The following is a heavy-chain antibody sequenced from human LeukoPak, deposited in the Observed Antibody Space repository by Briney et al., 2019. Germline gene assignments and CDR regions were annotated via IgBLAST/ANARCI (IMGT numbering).Heavy chain of an antibody. Sequence: SQTLSLTCTVSGGSISSGSYYWSWIRQPAGKGLEWIGRIYTSGSTNYNPSLKSRVTISVDTSKNQFSLKLSSVTAADTAVYYCAGEAQRGWLPFDYWGQGTLVTVSS. V-gene: IGHV4-61*02. CDR1: GGSISSGSYY. CDR3: AGEAQRGWLPFDY. J-gene: IGHJ4*02. CDR2: IYTSGST. D-gene: IGHD5-18*01.